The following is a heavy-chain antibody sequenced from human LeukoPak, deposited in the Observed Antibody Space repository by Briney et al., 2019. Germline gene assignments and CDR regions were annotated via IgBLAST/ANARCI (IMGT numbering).Heavy chain of an antibody. CDR2: ISYDGSNK. Sequence: GGSLRLSCAASGFTLSSYAMHWVRQAPGKGLEWVAVISYDGSNKYYADSVKGRFTISRDNSKNTLYLQMNSLRAEDTAVYYCAKDRSSGSYYYGMDVWGQGTTVTVSS. J-gene: IGHJ6*02. CDR1: GFTLSSYA. CDR3: AKDRSSGSYYYGMDV. V-gene: IGHV3-30*18. D-gene: IGHD1-26*01.